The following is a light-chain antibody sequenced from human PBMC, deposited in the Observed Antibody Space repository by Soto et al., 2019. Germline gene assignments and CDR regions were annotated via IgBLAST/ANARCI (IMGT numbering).Light chain of an antibody. V-gene: IGKV3-20*01. J-gene: IGKJ5*01. CDR2: CAS. Sequence: VLPSPPDTLPFSPEERTTPSCRVSQSFCSTYLAWYQQKRGQAPRCLIYCASSRSTGIPARFSGSGSATEFALTLCSLEREYFAVYYCQQYGSSPITFGQGTRLEIK. CDR1: QSFCSTY. CDR3: QQYGSSPIT.